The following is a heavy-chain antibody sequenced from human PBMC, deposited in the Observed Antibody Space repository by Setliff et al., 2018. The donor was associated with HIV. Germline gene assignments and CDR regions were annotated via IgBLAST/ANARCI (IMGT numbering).Heavy chain of an antibody. J-gene: IGHJ4*02. D-gene: IGHD2-2*01. CDR3: ARDRMPMASWVPDK. V-gene: IGHV4-4*07. CDR2: IYTSGST. CDR1: DSGTYY. Sequence: PSETLSLTCTVSDSGTYYWSWIRQPAGKGLEWIGRIYTSGSTNYNPSLKSRVTISVDTSKNQFSLKLTSVTAADTAVYYCARDRMPMASWVPDKWGQGTLVTVSS.